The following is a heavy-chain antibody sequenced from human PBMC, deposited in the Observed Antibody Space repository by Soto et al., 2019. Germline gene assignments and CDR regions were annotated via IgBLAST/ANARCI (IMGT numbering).Heavy chain of an antibody. Sequence: EVQLVESGGGLVQPGGSLRVSCVASGFTFSSYALNWVRQAPGKGLEWVSYISVGGGSIFYADSVKGRFTISRGDATNSLYLQMNFLRDEDRGVYYCVRDPRWAVAFWCQGTMVTVSS. CDR1: GFTFSSYA. CDR2: ISVGGGSI. J-gene: IGHJ3*01. V-gene: IGHV3-48*02. D-gene: IGHD2-15*01. CDR3: VRDPRWAVAF.